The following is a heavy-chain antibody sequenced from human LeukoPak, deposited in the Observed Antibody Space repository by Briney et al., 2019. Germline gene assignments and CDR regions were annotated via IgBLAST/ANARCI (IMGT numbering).Heavy chain of an antibody. D-gene: IGHD1-1*01. Sequence: GGSLRLSCAGSGFTFSSNALSWVRQAPGKGLEWVSAISTSGGNTYYADSVRGRFTISRDNSKNTLYLQMNTLRAEDTAVYYCATTKQARRFFDYWGQGTLVTVSS. J-gene: IGHJ4*02. CDR1: GFTFSSNA. CDR3: ATTKQARRFFDY. CDR2: ISTSGGNT. V-gene: IGHV3-23*01.